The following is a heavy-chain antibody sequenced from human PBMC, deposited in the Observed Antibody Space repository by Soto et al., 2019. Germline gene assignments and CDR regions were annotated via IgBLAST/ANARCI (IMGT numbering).Heavy chain of an antibody. D-gene: IGHD4-17*01. CDR1: GFTFSSYS. CDR2: ISSSSSYI. J-gene: IGHJ4*02. V-gene: IGHV3-21*01. Sequence: EVQLVESGGGLVKPGGSLRLSCAASGFTFSSYSMNWVRQAPGKGLEWVSSISSSSSYIYYADSVKGRFTISRDNAKNSLYPQMNSLSAEDTAVYYCAGEERDYGDYVWDYWGRGTLVTVSS. CDR3: AGEERDYGDYVWDY.